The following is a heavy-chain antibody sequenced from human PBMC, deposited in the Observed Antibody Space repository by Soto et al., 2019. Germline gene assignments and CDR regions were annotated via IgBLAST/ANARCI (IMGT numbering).Heavy chain of an antibody. Sequence: GESLKISCKGSGYSFTSYWIGWVRQMPGKGLEWMGIIYPGDSDTRYSPSFQGQVTISADKSISTAYLQWSSLKASDTAMYYCAREGSFGQEVAGDYYYGMDVWGQGTTVTVSS. CDR1: GYSFTSYW. CDR2: IYPGDSDT. D-gene: IGHD3-16*01. V-gene: IGHV5-51*01. CDR3: AREGSFGQEVAGDYYYGMDV. J-gene: IGHJ6*02.